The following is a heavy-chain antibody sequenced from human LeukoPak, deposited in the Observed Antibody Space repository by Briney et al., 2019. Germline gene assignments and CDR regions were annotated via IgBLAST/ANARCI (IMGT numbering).Heavy chain of an antibody. J-gene: IGHJ4*02. D-gene: IGHD3-22*01. Sequence: GRALRLSCAASGXTFSSYNMHWVRQAPGKGLEWVAVIWYDGSNKYYADSVKGRFTISRDNSKSTLYLQMNSLRAEDTAVYYCARDRGGYYYDSSGLDYWGQGTLVTVSS. CDR1: GXTFSSYN. CDR3: ARDRGGYYYDSSGLDY. V-gene: IGHV3-33*08. CDR2: IWYDGSNK.